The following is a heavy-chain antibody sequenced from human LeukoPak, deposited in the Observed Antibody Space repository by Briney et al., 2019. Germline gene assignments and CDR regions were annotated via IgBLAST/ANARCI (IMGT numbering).Heavy chain of an antibody. D-gene: IGHD3-10*01. J-gene: IGHJ6*02. CDR1: GGSFSGYY. CDR2: INHSGST. V-gene: IGHV4-34*01. CDR3: ARVYGSGSYYYYYYYGMDV. Sequence: SETLSLTCAVYGGSFSGYYWSWIRQPPGKGLEWIGEINHSGSTNYNPSPKSRVTISVDTSKNQFSLKLSSVTAADTAVYYCARVYGSGSYYYYYYYGMDVWGQGTTVTVSS.